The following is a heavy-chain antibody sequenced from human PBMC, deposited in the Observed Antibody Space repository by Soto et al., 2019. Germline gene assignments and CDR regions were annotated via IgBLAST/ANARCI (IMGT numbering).Heavy chain of an antibody. D-gene: IGHD6-25*01. J-gene: IGHJ6*02. CDR3: ARENGIAAAGPYYYYGMDV. Sequence: QVQLVQSGAEVKKPGASVKVSCKASGYTFTSYDINWVRQATGQGLEWMGWMNPNSGNTGYAQKFQGRVTMTRNTSISTAYMELSSLISEDMAVYYCARENGIAAAGPYYYYGMDVWGQGTKVTVSS. CDR2: MNPNSGNT. V-gene: IGHV1-8*01. CDR1: GYTFTSYD.